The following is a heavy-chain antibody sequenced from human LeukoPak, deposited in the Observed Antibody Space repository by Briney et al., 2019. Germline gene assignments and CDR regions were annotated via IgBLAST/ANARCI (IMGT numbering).Heavy chain of an antibody. CDR1: GFTLSSYA. Sequence: GRSLRLSCAASGFTLSSYAMHTVRQAPGPGLEWVAVISYDGSNKYYADSVKGRFTISRDNSKNTLYLQMNSLRAEDTAVYYCARGSPGAHFDYWGQGTLVTVSS. J-gene: IGHJ4*02. CDR2: ISYDGSNK. CDR3: ARGSPGAHFDY. V-gene: IGHV3-30-3*01.